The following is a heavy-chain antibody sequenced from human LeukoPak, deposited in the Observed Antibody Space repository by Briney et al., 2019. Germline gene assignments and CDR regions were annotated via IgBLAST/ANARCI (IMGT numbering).Heavy chain of an antibody. CDR2: IIPIFGTA. V-gene: IGHV1-69*06. J-gene: IGHJ5*02. CDR1: GGTFSSYA. Sequence: GSSVKVSCKASGGTFSSYATSWVRQAPGQGLEWMGGIIPIFGTANYAQKFQGRVTITADKSTSTAYMELSSLRSEDTAVYYCARFGPIYGSGSTLYDPWGQGTLVTVSS. CDR3: ARFGPIYGSGSTLYDP. D-gene: IGHD3-10*01.